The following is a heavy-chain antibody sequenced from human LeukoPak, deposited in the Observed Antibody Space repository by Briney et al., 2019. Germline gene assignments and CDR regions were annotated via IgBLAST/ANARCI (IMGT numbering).Heavy chain of an antibody. CDR3: ARESSFWSGYYRTYFDY. CDR1: GGSISSSSYY. J-gene: IGHJ4*01. Sequence: PSETLSLTCTVSGGSISSSSYYWGWIRQPPGKGLEWIGSIYYSGSTYYNPSLKSRVTISVDTSKNQFSLKLSSVTAADTAVYYCARESSFWSGYYRTYFDYWGQGTLVTVSS. D-gene: IGHD3-3*01. CDR2: IYYSGST. V-gene: IGHV4-39*07.